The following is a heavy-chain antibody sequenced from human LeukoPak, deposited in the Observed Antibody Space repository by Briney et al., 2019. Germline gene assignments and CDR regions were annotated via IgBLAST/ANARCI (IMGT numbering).Heavy chain of an antibody. D-gene: IGHD3-10*01. CDR2: INTDGSIT. CDR3: ARDRGPRTGFMVREAYDY. V-gene: IGHV3-74*01. J-gene: IGHJ4*02. CDR1: GFTFSDYW. Sequence: GGSLRLSCAASGFTFSDYWIHWARQAPGKGLVWFSRINTDGSITNYADSVKGRISISRDNAKNTLYLQMSSLRAEDTAVYYCARDRGPRTGFMVREAYDYWGQGTLVTVSS.